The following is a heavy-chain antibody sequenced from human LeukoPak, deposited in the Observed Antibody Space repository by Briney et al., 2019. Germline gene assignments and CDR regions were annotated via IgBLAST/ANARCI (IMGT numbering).Heavy chain of an antibody. CDR1: GFTFSSYA. CDR2: ISYDGSNK. CDR3: ASLSSSWYEGDY. J-gene: IGHJ4*02. D-gene: IGHD6-13*01. V-gene: IGHV3-30-3*01. Sequence: GSLRLSCAASGFTFSSYAMHWVRQAPGKGLEWVAVISYDGSNKYYADSAKGRFTISRDNSKNTLYLQMNSLRAEDTAVYYCASLSSSWYEGDYWGQGTLVTVSS.